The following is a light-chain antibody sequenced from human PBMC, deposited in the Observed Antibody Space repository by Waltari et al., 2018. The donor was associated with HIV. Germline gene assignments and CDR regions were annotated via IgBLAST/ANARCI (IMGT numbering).Light chain of an antibody. J-gene: IGKJ1*01. CDR3: QQYNNWPPWT. Sequence: VMTQSPATLSVSPGKRATLSCRASQSVSTNLAWYQQKPGQAPRLLIYGASIRATGIPGRFSGSGSWTEFTLTISSLQSEDFAVYYCQQYNNWPPWTFGQGTKVEIE. V-gene: IGKV3-15*01. CDR1: QSVSTN. CDR2: GAS.